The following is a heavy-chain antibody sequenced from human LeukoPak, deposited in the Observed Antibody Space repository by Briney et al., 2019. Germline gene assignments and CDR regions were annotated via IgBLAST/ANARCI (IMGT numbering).Heavy chain of an antibody. D-gene: IGHD6-19*01. CDR2: VYYSGST. CDR1: GGSISSYY. J-gene: IGHJ3*02. Sequence: SETLSLTCTVSGGSISSYYWSWIRQPPGKGLEWIGYVYYSGSTNYNPSLKSRVTISVDTSKNQFSLKLSSVTAADTAVYYCARSGGWSFDAFDIWGQGTMVTVSS. V-gene: IGHV4-59*08. CDR3: ARSGGWSFDAFDI.